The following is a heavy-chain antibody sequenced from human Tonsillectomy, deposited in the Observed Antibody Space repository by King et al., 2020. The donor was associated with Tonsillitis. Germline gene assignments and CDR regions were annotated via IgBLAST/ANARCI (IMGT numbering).Heavy chain of an antibody. CDR3: AKDTTPMGV. V-gene: IGHV3-30*02. J-gene: IGHJ6*02. CDR2: IKRDGSDE. CDR1: LTVKYIG. Sequence: VQLVESGGGVVQPGGSLTLSCTGLTVKYIGMHWVRQAPGKGLEWVAFIKRDGSDENYADSVKGRFTISRDNSRNTVFLQMNSLGPEDTALYYCAKDTTPMGVWGQGTTVAVSS. D-gene: IGHD1-1*01.